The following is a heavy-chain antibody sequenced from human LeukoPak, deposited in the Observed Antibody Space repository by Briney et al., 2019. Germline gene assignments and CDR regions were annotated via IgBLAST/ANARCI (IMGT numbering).Heavy chain of an antibody. CDR3: ATDLGSGRSDP. D-gene: IGHD3-10*02. CDR1: GYTLTKLS. CDR2: FDPEDGET. J-gene: IGHJ5*02. V-gene: IGHV1-24*01. Sequence: ASVKVSCKVSGYTLTKLSMHWLRQPPGKGLGWMGGFDPEDGETIYAQKFQGRVTMTEDTSTDTAYMELSSLRSEDTAVYYCATDLGSGRSDPWGQGTLVTVSS.